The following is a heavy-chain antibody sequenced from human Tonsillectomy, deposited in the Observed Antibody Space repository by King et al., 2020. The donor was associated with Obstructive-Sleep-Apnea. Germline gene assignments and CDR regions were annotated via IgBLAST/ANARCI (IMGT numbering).Heavy chain of an antibody. D-gene: IGHD4-17*01. CDR1: GGSISSSNYY. CDR2: IDYSGNT. V-gene: IGHV4-39*07. CDR3: GGDYWGAPGTYGVIDY. J-gene: IGHJ4*02. Sequence: QLQESGPGLVKPSETLSLTCTVSGGSISSSNYYWGCIRQPPGKGLEGIGNIDYSGNTYYNPSPKSQVTISVDTSKNQFSLRLSSGTAADTAIYYFGGDYWGAPGTYGVIDYWGLGTLVTVSS.